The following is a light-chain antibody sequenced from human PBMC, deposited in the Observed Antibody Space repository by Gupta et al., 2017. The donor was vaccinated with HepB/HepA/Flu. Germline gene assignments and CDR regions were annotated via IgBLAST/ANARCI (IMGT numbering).Light chain of an antibody. CDR2: ASS. CDR1: QSISSTY. J-gene: IGKJ1*01. CDR3: QQYSSSPWT. V-gene: IGKV3-20*01. Sequence: ENVLTQSPGTLSLSPGETATLSCRASQSISSTYLAWFQQKPGQAPRLRIYASSTRATGVADRFSGSGSATDFTLTISRLEPEDVAVYYCQQYSSSPWTFGQGTRVEIK.